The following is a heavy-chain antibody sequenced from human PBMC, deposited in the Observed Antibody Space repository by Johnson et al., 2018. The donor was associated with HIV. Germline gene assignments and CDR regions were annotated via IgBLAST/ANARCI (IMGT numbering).Heavy chain of an antibody. V-gene: IGHV3-9*01. CDR2: ISWNRDRT. D-gene: IGHD3-9*01. J-gene: IGHJ3*02. Sequence: QLVESGGGVVQPGRSLRLSCAASGFTFSSSGMHWVRQVPGKGLEWVSRISWNRDRTDYADSVKGRFTISRDKAKNSLYLQMSSLRPEDTALYYCAKGDLTGDPGAFDIWGQGTMVIVSS. CDR3: AKGDLTGDPGAFDI. CDR1: GFTFSSSG.